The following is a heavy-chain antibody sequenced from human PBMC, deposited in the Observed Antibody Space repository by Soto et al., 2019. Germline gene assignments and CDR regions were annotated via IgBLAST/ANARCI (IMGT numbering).Heavy chain of an antibody. CDR2: MNPNSGNT. V-gene: IGHV1-8*01. Sequence: ASVKVSCKASGYTFTSYDINWVRQATGQGLEWMGWMNPNSGNTGYAQKFQGRVTMTRNTSISTAYMELSSLRSEDTAVYYCARGGGKRASAGSYRILRYYYMDVWGKGTTVTVSS. J-gene: IGHJ6*03. CDR1: GYTFTSYD. CDR3: ARGGGKRASAGSYRILRYYYMDV. D-gene: IGHD3-16*02.